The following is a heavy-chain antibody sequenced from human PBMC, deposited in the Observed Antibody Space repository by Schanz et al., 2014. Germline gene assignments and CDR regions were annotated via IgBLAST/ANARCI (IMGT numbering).Heavy chain of an antibody. CDR1: GFSFSTYA. CDR2: ILYDGSKT. D-gene: IGHD3-3*01. Sequence: QVQLVESGGGVVQPGRSLRLSCAASGFSFSTYAMHWVRQAPGKGLEWVAVILYDGSKTYYADSVKGRFTISRDNSKNTLSLQMNSLRAEDTAVYYCARPIYDLWSGSFDYWGQGTLVTVSS. V-gene: IGHV3-30*04. J-gene: IGHJ4*02. CDR3: ARPIYDLWSGSFDY.